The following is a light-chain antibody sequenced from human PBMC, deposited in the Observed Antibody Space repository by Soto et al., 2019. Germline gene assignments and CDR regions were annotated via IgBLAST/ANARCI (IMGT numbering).Light chain of an antibody. CDR2: DAS. V-gene: IGKV3-11*01. CDR1: QSASSY. J-gene: IGKJ5*01. CDR3: QHRMNWPLT. Sequence: IVLTQSPATLSLTPGERATLSCRASQSASSYLLWYQQKPGQTPRLLIYDASNRATGIPARFSGSGSETDFTLTISSLEPEDFAVYYCQHRMNWPLTFGQGTRLEV.